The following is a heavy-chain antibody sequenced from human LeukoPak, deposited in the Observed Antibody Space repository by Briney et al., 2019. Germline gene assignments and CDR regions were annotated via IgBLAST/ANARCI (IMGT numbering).Heavy chain of an antibody. CDR3: ARHGPDYDFWSGYYYYYYGMDV. CDR1: GGSITYSHYY. Sequence: SETLSLTCSVSGGSITYSHYYWGWIRQPPGKGLEWIGSIYYSGSTYYNPSLKSRVTISVDTSKNQFSLKLSSVTAADTAVYYCARHGPDYDFWSGYYYYYYGMDVWGQGTTVTVSS. CDR2: IYYSGST. V-gene: IGHV4-39*01. D-gene: IGHD3-3*01. J-gene: IGHJ6*02.